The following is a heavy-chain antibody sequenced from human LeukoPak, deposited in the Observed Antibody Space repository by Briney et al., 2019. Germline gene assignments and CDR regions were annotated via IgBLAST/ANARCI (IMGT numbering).Heavy chain of an antibody. Sequence: GGSLRLSCAASGFTFDDHAMHWVQQAPGKGLEWVSGISWNSGSIGYADSVKGRFTISRDNAKNSLYLQMNSLRAEDTALYYCAKAPLYCSGGSCYSRYFDYWGQGTLVTVSS. CDR2: ISWNSGSI. J-gene: IGHJ4*02. CDR1: GFTFDDHA. V-gene: IGHV3-9*01. D-gene: IGHD2-15*01. CDR3: AKAPLYCSGGSCYSRYFDY.